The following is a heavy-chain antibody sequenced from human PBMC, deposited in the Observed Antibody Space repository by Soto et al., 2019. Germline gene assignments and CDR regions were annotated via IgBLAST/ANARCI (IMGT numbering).Heavy chain of an antibody. D-gene: IGHD6-13*01. Sequence: VQLVESGGNMVQPGRSLRLSCAASGFPFGNNAMPGVRHAAAKGREWGAQIWFEGNNKYYTDSVKGRFTISRDNLKNTVYLQMDSLRADDTAVYYCARDGQQLAPYAMDVWGQGTTVIVSS. CDR1: GFPFGNNA. CDR2: IWFEGNNK. V-gene: IGHV3-33*01. J-gene: IGHJ6*02. CDR3: ARDGQQLAPYAMDV.